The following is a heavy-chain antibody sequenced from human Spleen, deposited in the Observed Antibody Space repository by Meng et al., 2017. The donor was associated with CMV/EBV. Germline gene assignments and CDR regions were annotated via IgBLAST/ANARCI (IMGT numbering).Heavy chain of an antibody. CDR2: IHEDGSEK. Sequence: LSLTCAASGFSFSDYWMSWVRQAPGKGLEWVANIHEDGSEKNYLDSVKGRFTISRDNTQNLLYLQLNSLRAEDTAVYYCARGGFAYFVDWGQGTPVTVSS. CDR3: ARGGFAYFVD. J-gene: IGHJ4*02. V-gene: IGHV3-7*01. CDR1: GFSFSDYW.